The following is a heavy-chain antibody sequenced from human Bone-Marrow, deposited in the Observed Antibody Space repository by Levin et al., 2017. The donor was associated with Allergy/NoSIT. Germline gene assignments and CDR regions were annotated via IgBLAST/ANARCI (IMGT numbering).Heavy chain of an antibody. Sequence: EASVKVSCKASGYTFTAYCLSWLRQAPGQGLEWVGMINPSGGSTDYAQKFQGRVTMARDTSTSTVYMDLSSLRSDDTAVYYCARDPGKQWLADTPPVYYFDYWGQGTLVTVSS. CDR1: GYTFTAYC. D-gene: IGHD6-19*01. CDR2: INPSGGST. V-gene: IGHV1-46*01. CDR3: ARDPGKQWLADTPPVYYFDY. J-gene: IGHJ4*02.